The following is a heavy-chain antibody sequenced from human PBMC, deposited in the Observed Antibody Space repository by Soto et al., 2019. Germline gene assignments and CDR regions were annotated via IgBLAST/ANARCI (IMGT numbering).Heavy chain of an antibody. CDR1: GFTFSSYS. CDR3: ARVIAARWKDY. V-gene: IGHV3-21*01. D-gene: IGHD6-6*01. CDR2: ISSSTSYI. Sequence: GGSLRLACAASGFTFSSYSMNWVRQAPGKGLEWVSSISSSTSYIYYADSVKGRFTISRDNAKNSLYLQMNSPRAEDTAVYYCARVIAARWKDYWGQGTLVTVSS. J-gene: IGHJ4*02.